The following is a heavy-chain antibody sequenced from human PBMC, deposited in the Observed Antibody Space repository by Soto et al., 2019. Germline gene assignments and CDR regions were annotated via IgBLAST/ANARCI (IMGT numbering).Heavy chain of an antibody. Sequence: EVDLVESGGGLAQPGRSLRLSCVASGFTFDDHGMHWVRQIPGRGLEWVSGISWNSGSIGYAESVKGRFTIFRDNAQNSLYLEMNSLRQEDTALYYCVRDTSSGWHLKDHWGQGVQVSVSS. D-gene: IGHD3-9*01. CDR2: ISWNSGSI. CDR1: GFTFDDHG. J-gene: IGHJ4*02. CDR3: VRDTSSGWHLKDH. V-gene: IGHV3-9*01.